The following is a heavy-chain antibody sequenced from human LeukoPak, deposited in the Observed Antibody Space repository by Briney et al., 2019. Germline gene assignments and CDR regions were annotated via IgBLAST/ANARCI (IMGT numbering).Heavy chain of an antibody. V-gene: IGHV4-39*02. Sequence: SETLPLTCTVSGGSISSSSYYWGWIRQPPGKGLEWIGSIYYSATTYYNPSHMSRVSISVDTSKNHFSLKLSSVTAADTAVYYCAANSADYNTLGSSYKVWGQGTLVTVSS. J-gene: IGHJ4*02. CDR1: GGSISSSSYY. CDR3: AANSADYNTLGSSYKV. D-gene: IGHD3-10*01. CDR2: IYYSATT.